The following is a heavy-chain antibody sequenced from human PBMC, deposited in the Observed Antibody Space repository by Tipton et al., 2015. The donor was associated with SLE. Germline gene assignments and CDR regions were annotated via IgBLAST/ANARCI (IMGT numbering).Heavy chain of an antibody. V-gene: IGHV4-39*01. D-gene: IGHD3-16*01. J-gene: IGHJ3*02. Sequence: LSCTVSGGSISGSNYYWGWIRQPPGKGLEWIGTIYYSGSTYYNPSLKGRVTISVDTSKNQFSLKLSSVTAADTAVYYCARGGDAFDIWGQGTLVTVSS. CDR1: GGSISGSNYY. CDR2: IYYSGST. CDR3: ARGGDAFDI.